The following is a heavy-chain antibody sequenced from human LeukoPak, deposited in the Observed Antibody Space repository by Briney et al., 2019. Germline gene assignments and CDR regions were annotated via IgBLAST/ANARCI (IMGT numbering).Heavy chain of an antibody. CDR3: ARNKAVPHARVPYYYYMDV. D-gene: IGHD1/OR15-1a*01. J-gene: IGHJ6*03. CDR1: GYTFTSYY. Sequence: ASVKVSCKASGYTFTSYYMHWVRQAPGQGLEWMVIINPSGGSTSYAQKFQGRVTMTRDTSTSTVYMELSSLRSEDTAVYYCARNKAVPHARVPYYYYMDVWGKGTTVTVSS. CDR2: INPSGGST. V-gene: IGHV1-46*01.